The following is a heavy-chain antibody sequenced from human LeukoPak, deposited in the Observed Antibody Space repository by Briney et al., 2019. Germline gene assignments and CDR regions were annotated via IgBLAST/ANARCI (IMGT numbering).Heavy chain of an antibody. Sequence: GGSLRLSCATSGFTFSTYEMTWVRQAPGKGLEWVAGISGRGITTAYAESVEGRFTISRDNSKNTLYVQMDSLRVEDTAVYYCAKYENASFYYYLDVWGKGTTVTVSS. CDR2: ISGRGITT. CDR1: GFTFSTYE. V-gene: IGHV3-23*01. CDR3: AKYENASFYYYLDV. D-gene: IGHD1-1*01. J-gene: IGHJ6*03.